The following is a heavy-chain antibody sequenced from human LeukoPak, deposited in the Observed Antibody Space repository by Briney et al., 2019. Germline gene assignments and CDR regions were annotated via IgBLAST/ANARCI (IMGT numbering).Heavy chain of an antibody. CDR1: GYTFTSYG. J-gene: IGHJ6*03. CDR2: ISAYNGNT. D-gene: IGHD6-13*01. V-gene: IGHV1-18*01. Sequence: ASVKVSCKASGYTFTSYGISWVRQAPGQGLEWMGWISAYNGNTNYAQKLQGRVTMTTDTSTSTAHMELRSLRSDDTAVYYCAREGFWQQLVPAGYYYMDVWGKGTTVTVSS. CDR3: AREGFWQQLVPAGYYYMDV.